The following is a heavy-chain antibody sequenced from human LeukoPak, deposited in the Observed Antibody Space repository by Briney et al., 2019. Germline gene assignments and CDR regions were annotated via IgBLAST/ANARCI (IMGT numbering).Heavy chain of an antibody. D-gene: IGHD3-22*01. J-gene: IGHJ4*02. CDR3: ARHEPYYDSSGGF. V-gene: IGHV4-39*01. CDR1: GGSISSSSYY. Sequence: TSETLSLTCTVSGGSISSSSYYWGWIRQPPGKGLEWIGSIYYSGSTYYNPSLKSRVTISVDTSKNQFSLKLSSVTAADTAVYYCARHEPYYDSSGGFWGQGTLVTVSS. CDR2: IYYSGST.